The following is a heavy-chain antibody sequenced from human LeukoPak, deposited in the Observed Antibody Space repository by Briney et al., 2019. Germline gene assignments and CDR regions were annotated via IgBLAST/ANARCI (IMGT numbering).Heavy chain of an antibody. Sequence: SVKVSCKASGFTFTSSAVQRVRQARGQRLEWIGWIIVGSGATNYAQSLQGRFTITRDMSTNTAYMELSSLGSEDSAVYYCAAELYGVYTDCCTFHLWGQGTLVTVSS. V-gene: IGHV1-58*01. D-gene: IGHD4-17*01. CDR3: AAELYGVYTDCCTFHL. CDR1: GFTFTSSA. CDR2: IIVGSGAT. J-gene: IGHJ3*01.